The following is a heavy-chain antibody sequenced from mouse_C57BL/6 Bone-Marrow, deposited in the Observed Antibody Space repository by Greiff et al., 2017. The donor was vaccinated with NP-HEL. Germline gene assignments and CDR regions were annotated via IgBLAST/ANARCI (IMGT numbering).Heavy chain of an antibody. D-gene: IGHD1-1*01. CDR1: GFNIKDDY. Sequence: VQLQQSGAELVRPGASVKLSCTASGFNIKDDYMHWVKQRPEQGLEWIGWIDPENGDTEYASKFQGKAPITADTSSNTAYLQLSSLTSEDTAVYYCTSYYYGSSWFAYWGQGTLVTVSA. CDR2: IDPENGDT. J-gene: IGHJ3*01. V-gene: IGHV14-4*01. CDR3: TSYYYGSSWFAY.